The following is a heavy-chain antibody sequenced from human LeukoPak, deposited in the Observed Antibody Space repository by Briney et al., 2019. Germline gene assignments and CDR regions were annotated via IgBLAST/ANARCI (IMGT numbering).Heavy chain of an antibody. D-gene: IGHD2-15*01. V-gene: IGHV1-46*01. CDR3: ARHDLGGSSPFDY. Sequence: GDSVKVSCKTSGYTFTNYYMHWVRQAPGQGLEWMGIINPSGTYTTYAQKFQGRVTMTRDTSTSTDFMELSSPRSEDTAVYYCARHDLGGSSPFDYWGQGTLVTVSS. CDR1: GYTFTNYY. J-gene: IGHJ4*02. CDR2: INPSGTYT.